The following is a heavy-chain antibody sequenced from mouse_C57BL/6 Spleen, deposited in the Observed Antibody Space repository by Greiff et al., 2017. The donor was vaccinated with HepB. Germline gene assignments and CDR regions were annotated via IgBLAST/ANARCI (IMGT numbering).Heavy chain of an antibody. V-gene: IGHV1-52*01. J-gene: IGHJ2*01. Sequence: QVHVKQPGAELVRPGSSVKLSCKASGYTFTSYWMHWVKQRPIQGLEWIGNIDPSDSETHYNQKFKDKATLTVDKSSSTAYMQLSSLTSEDSAVYYCARGCTTVVATRGYYFDYWGQGTTLTVSS. CDR2: IDPSDSET. D-gene: IGHD1-1*01. CDR3: ARGCTTVVATRGYYFDY. CDR1: GYTFTSYW.